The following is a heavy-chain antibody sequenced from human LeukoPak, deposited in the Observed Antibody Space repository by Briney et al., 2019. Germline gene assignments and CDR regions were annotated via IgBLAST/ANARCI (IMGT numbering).Heavy chain of an antibody. D-gene: IGHD3-3*01. CDR1: GYTFTSCY. Sequence: ASVKVSCKASGYTFTSCYMHWVRQAPGQGLEWMGIINPSGGSTSYAQKFQGRVTMTRDTSTSTVYMELSSLRSEDTAVYYCARMAELRFLGEPRSFDYWGQGTLVTVSS. CDR2: INPSGGST. J-gene: IGHJ4*02. V-gene: IGHV1-46*01. CDR3: ARMAELRFLGEPRSFDY.